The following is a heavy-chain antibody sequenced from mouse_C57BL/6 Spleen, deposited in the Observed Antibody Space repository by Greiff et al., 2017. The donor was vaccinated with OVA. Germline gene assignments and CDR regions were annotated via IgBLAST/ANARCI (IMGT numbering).Heavy chain of an antibody. J-gene: IGHJ4*01. CDR2: IYPGDGDT. D-gene: IGHD1-1*01. Sequence: VMLVESGPELVKPGASVKISCKASGYAFSSSWMNWVKQRPGKGLEWIGRIYPGDGDTNYNGKFKGKATLTADKSSSTAYMQLSSLTSEDSAVYFCARNYGSTSGYAMDYWGQGTSVTVSS. CDR3: ARNYGSTSGYAMDY. V-gene: IGHV1-82*01. CDR1: GYAFSSSW.